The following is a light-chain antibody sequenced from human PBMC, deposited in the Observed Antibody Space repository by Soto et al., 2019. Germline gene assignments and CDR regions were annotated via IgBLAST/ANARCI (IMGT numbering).Light chain of an antibody. Sequence: EIVMTQSPATLSVSPGAEATLSCRASQSVSSNLAWYQQKPGQAPRLLIYDASTRATGIPARFSGSGSGTEFTLTISRLLSEDFAVYYCQHYYNWRPRFGQGTKVDI. V-gene: IGKV3-15*01. CDR1: QSVSSN. CDR3: QHYYNWRPR. J-gene: IGKJ1*01. CDR2: DAS.